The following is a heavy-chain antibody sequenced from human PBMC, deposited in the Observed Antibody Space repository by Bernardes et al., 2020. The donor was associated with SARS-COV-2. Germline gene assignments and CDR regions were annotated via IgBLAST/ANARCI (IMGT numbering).Heavy chain of an antibody. CDR1: GFIISMYS. V-gene: IGHV3-21*06. Sequence: GGSLRLSCAASGFIISMYSMNWVRQAPGKGLEWVSSISSDGAYIYYADSVRGRFTISRDNTKNSLYLQMNSLRAEDTAVYYCARKSLVGAGYDDNPHFDYWGQGTLVTVSS. CDR3: ARKSLVGAGYDDNPHFDY. J-gene: IGHJ4*02. CDR2: ISSDGAYI. D-gene: IGHD1-26*01.